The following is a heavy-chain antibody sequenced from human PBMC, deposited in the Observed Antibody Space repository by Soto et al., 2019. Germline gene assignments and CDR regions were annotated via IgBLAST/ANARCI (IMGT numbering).Heavy chain of an antibody. V-gene: IGHV1-2*02. CDR3: ARNYYDSSDRDYLDY. Sequence: GASVKVSCKASGYPFTSYYIHWVRQAPGQGLEWMGWNNPITGGTNYAPKCQGRVTMTRDTSITTAYMELSRLRSDDTAVYYCARNYYDSSDRDYLDYWGQGTPVTVSS. CDR2: NNPITGGT. D-gene: IGHD3-22*01. J-gene: IGHJ4*02. CDR1: GYPFTSYY.